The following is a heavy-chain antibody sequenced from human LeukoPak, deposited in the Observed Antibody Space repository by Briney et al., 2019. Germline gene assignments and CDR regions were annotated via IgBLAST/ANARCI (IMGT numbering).Heavy chain of an antibody. Sequence: SETLSLTCTVSGGSISSSSYYWGWIRQSPGKGLEWIGSIYYSGSTYYNPSLKSRVTISVDTSKNQFSLKLSSVTAADTAVYYCASENSSSWPRIDYWGQGTLVTVSS. CDR3: ASENSSSWPRIDY. CDR2: IYYSGST. D-gene: IGHD6-13*01. CDR1: GGSISSSSYY. V-gene: IGHV4-39*01. J-gene: IGHJ4*02.